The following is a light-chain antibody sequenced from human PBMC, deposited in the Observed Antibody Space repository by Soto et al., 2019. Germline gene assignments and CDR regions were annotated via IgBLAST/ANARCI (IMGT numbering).Light chain of an antibody. CDR1: SSDVGGYNY. CDR3: SSYAGSNTHVV. V-gene: IGLV2-8*01. Sequence: QSVLTQPPSASGSPGQSVTISCTGTSSDVGGYNYVSWYQQHPGKAPKLMISEVSKRPSGVPDRFSGSKSGNTASLTVSGLQAEDEADYYCSSYAGSNTHVVFGGGTKLTVL. CDR2: EVS. J-gene: IGLJ2*01.